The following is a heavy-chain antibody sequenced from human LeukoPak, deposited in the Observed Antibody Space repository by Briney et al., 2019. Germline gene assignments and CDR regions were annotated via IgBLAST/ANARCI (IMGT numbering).Heavy chain of an antibody. J-gene: IGHJ3*02. CDR2: IYYNGNT. D-gene: IGHD6-19*01. CDR1: GGPIGGHTFY. Sequence: SETLSLTCNVSGGPIGGHTFYWVWIRQPPGKGLEWIATIYYNGNTFYNPSLRSRVALSIDMSKSQFSLHLSSVTAADTAVYYCARLTALAGHRGAFDISGPGTLVTVFS. CDR3: ARLTALAGHRGAFDI. V-gene: IGHV4-39*01.